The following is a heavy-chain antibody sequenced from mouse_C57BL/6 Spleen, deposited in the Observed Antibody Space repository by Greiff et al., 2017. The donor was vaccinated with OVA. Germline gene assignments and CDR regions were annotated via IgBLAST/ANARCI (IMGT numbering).Heavy chain of an antibody. D-gene: IGHD1-1*01. J-gene: IGHJ2*01. CDR3: ARDGGYGSLDY. CDR1: GFTFSSYA. V-gene: IGHV5-4*01. CDR2: ISDGGSYT. Sequence: EVQLQESGGGLVKPGGSLKLSCAASGFTFSSYAMSWVRQTPEKRLEWVATISDGGSYTYYPDNVKGRFTISRDNAKNNLYLQMSHLKSEDTAMYYCARDGGYGSLDYWGQGTTLTVSS.